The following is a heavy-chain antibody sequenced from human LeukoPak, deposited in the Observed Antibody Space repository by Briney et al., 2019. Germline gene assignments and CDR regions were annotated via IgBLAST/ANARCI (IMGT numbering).Heavy chain of an antibody. CDR2: IIPILGIA. CDR3: ARDRCSGGSCQGEFYYYYYGMDV. Sequence: SVKVSCKASGGTFSSYAISWVRQAPGQGLEWMGRIIPILGIANYAQKFQGRVTITADKSTSTAYMELSSLRSEDTAVYYCARDRCSGGSCQGEFYYYYYGMDVWGQGTTVTVSS. V-gene: IGHV1-69*04. CDR1: GGTFSSYA. D-gene: IGHD2-15*01. J-gene: IGHJ6*02.